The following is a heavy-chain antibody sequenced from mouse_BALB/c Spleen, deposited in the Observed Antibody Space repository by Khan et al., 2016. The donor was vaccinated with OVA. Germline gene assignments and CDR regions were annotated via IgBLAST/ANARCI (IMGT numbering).Heavy chain of an antibody. J-gene: IGHJ2*01. V-gene: IGHV14-3*02. D-gene: IGHD4-1*01. CDR3: APAGTGDYFDY. CDR1: GFNIKDTH. Sequence: EVQLQQSGAELVKPGASVKLSCTASGFNIKDTHMHWVKQRPEQGLEWIGRIDPANDNSKYDPRFQGKAPITADTSSNTAYLHLSSLTSEDTAVYYGAPAGTGDYFDYWGQGTTLTVSS. CDR2: IDPANDNS.